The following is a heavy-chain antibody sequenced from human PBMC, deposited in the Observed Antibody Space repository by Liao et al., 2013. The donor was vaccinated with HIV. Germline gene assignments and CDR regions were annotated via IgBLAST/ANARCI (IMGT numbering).Heavy chain of an antibody. CDR2: IYSSGSA. J-gene: IGHJ4*02. Sequence: QVQLQESGPGLVKPSETLSLTCTVSGGSISSYYWSWIRQPAGKGLEWIGRIYSSGSANYNPSLKSRVTMSVDTSKNQFSLKLSSVTAADTAVYYCARTQVALFMAALSGFDYWGQGTLVTVSS. CDR1: GGSISSYY. V-gene: IGHV4-4*07. CDR3: ARTQVALFMAALSGFDY. D-gene: IGHD2-15*01.